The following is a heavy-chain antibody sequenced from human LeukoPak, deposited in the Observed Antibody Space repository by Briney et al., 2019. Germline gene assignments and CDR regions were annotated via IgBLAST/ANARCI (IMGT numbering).Heavy chain of an antibody. Sequence: SETLSLTCTVSGYSISSGYYWGWIRPPPGKGLEWIGRIYHSGSTYYNPSLKSRVTISVDTSKNQFSLTLSSVTAADTAVYYCARDGTLSGSYLDYFDYWGQGPLVTVSS. CDR1: GYSISSGYY. CDR2: IYHSGST. J-gene: IGHJ4*02. CDR3: ARDGTLSGSYLDYFDY. V-gene: IGHV4-38-2*02. D-gene: IGHD1-26*01.